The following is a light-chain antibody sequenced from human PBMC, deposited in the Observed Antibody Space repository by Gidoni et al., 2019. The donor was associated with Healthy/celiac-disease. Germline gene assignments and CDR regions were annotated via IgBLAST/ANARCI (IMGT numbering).Light chain of an antibody. V-gene: IGKV3-11*01. CDR1: QRVSSY. Sequence: EIVLTQSPATLSLSPGERATLSCRASQRVSSYLAWYQQKPGQAPRLLIYDASNRATGIPARFSGSGSGTDFTLTINSLEPEDFAVYYCQQRNNWPPGFTFGPGTKVDIK. CDR2: DAS. CDR3: QQRNNWPPGFT. J-gene: IGKJ3*01.